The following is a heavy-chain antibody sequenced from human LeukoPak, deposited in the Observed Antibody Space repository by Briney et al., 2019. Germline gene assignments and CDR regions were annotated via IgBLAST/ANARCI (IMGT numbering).Heavy chain of an antibody. Sequence: QLQLQESGPGLVKPSETLSLTCTVSGGSISSGSYYWGWIRQPPGKGLEWVGSIYCSGSTYYNPSLKSRVTISVDTSKKQFSLKLTSVTAADTAVYYCAHFKGGSFDFWGQGTMVTVSS. V-gene: IGHV4-39*01. D-gene: IGHD1-26*01. CDR1: GGSISSGSYY. CDR2: IYCSGST. J-gene: IGHJ3*01. CDR3: AHFKGGSFDF.